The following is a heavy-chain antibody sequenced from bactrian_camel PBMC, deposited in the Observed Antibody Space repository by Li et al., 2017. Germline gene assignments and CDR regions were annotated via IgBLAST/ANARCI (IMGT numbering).Heavy chain of an antibody. V-gene: IGHV3S53*01. CDR3: AADPDFCFSRPRGIGS. CDR2: IDSAGST. Sequence: HVQLVESGGGSVRTGGSLRLSCVASGDTYDNTYLMAWFRQAPGEEREEVAVIDSAGSTKYGDNVKDRFTISRDNAKTTLTLQMNSLKPEDSGMYYCAADPDFCFSRPRGIGSWGQGTQVTVS. J-gene: IGHJ6*01. CDR1: GDTYDNTY.